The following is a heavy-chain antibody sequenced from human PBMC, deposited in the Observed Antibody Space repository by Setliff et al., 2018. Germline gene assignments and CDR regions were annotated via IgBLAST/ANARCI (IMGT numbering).Heavy chain of an antibody. D-gene: IGHD6-19*01. CDR2: IGAYTGNT. V-gene: IGHV1-18*01. Sequence: ASVKVSCKASGYTLINYGISWVRQAPGQGLEWMGWIGAYTGNTNYAQKFQGRVTMTTDTSTSTAYMELRTLRSDDTAVYYCARRPIALAGYRKGAFDIWGQGTMVTVS. CDR1: GYTLINYG. J-gene: IGHJ3*02. CDR3: ARRPIALAGYRKGAFDI.